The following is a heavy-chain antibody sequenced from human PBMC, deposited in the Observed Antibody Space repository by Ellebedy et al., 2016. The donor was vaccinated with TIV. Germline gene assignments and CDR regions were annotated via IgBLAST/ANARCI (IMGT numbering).Heavy chain of an antibody. Sequence: PGGSLRLSCTASGFTFSNFAMGWVRQAPGRGLEWVSAISGPGDSIFYAESVEGRFTISRDNARDTLYLQMSSLRVDDTALYFCGKFRGILWFGDFTESWGQGTLVTVSS. J-gene: IGHJ5*02. CDR2: ISGPGDSI. V-gene: IGHV3-23*01. CDR3: GKFRGILWFGDFTES. D-gene: IGHD3-10*01. CDR1: GFTFSNFA.